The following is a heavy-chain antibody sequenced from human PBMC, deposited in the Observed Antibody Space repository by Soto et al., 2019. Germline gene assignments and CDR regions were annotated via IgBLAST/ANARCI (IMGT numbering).Heavy chain of an antibody. CDR1: GFTFSSYA. D-gene: IGHD3-22*01. CDR3: ARDYYKYYDSSGYYRSPAY. Sequence: GGSLRLSCAASGFTFSSYAMSWVRQAPGKGLEWVSAISGSGGSTYYADSVKGRFTISRDNSKNTLYLQMNGLRGEDTAVYYCARDYYKYYDSSGYYRSPAYWGQGTLVTVSS. CDR2: ISGSGGST. J-gene: IGHJ4*02. V-gene: IGHV3-23*01.